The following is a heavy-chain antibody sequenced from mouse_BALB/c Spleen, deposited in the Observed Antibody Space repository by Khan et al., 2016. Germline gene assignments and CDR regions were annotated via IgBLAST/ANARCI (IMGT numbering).Heavy chain of an antibody. V-gene: IGHV1-39*01. CDR1: GYSFTGYN. CDR2: IDPYYGGT. CDR3: ARGYGNPYYYAMDY. J-gene: IGHJ4*01. D-gene: IGHD2-1*01. Sequence: QLQQSGPELEKPGASVKISCKASGYSFTGYNMNWVKQSNGKSLEWIGNIDPYYGGTSYNQKFKGKATLTVDKSSSTAYMQLKSLTAEDSAVYDCARGYGNPYYYAMDYWGQGTSVTVSS.